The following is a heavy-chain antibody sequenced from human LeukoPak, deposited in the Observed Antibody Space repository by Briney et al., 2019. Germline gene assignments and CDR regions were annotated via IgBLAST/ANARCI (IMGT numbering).Heavy chain of an antibody. J-gene: IGHJ6*03. CDR1: GGTSSTYT. V-gene: IGHV1-69*05. CDR2: IIPIFRTP. CDR3: ARVDRYYFYLDV. Sequence: SVKVSCKASGGTSSTYTITWVRQAPGQGLEWMGGIIPIFRTPNYAPKFQGRVTITTDESTSTAYMELSSLKSEDTAIYYCARVDRYYFYLDVWGKGTTVTVSS.